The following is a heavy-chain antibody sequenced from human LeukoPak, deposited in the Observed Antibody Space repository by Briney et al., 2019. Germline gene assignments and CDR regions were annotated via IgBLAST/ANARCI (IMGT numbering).Heavy chain of an antibody. CDR2: IIPIFGTA. V-gene: IGHV1-69*06. J-gene: IGHJ4*02. D-gene: IGHD3-3*01. Sequence: GASVKVSCKASGYTFTSNGISWVRQAPGQGLEWMGGIIPIFGTANYAQKFQGRVTITADKSTSTAYMELSSLRSEDTAVYYCAREGAIFGVRGPLDYWGQGTLVTVSS. CDR3: AREGAIFGVRGPLDY. CDR1: GYTFTSNG.